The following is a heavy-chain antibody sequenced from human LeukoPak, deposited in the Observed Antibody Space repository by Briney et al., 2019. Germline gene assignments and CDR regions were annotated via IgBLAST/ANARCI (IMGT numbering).Heavy chain of an antibody. Sequence: SETLSLTCTVSGGSISSGSYYWSWIRQPPGTGLEWIGEINHSGSTNYNPSLKSRVTISVDTSKNQFSLKLSSVTAADTAVYYCARRMLGYYGSGSYKWFDPWGQGTLVTVSS. CDR3: ARRMLGYYGSGSYKWFDP. J-gene: IGHJ5*02. V-gene: IGHV4-39*07. D-gene: IGHD3-10*01. CDR2: INHSGST. CDR1: GGSISSGSYY.